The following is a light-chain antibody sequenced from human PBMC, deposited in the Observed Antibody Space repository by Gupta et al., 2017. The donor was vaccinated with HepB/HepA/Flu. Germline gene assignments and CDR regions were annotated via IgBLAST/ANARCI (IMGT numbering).Light chain of an antibody. CDR1: QSVSSSY. V-gene: IGKV3-20*01. Sequence: IVLTPQPGTLSLSPGQTATLSCTASQSVSSSYLAWYQQKPGQAPSLLIYGASSRATGLPDRFSGSGSGPDFTLTISRLEPEDFAVYSCHQAGSSPWTFGQGTKVETK. J-gene: IGKJ1*01. CDR3: HQAGSSPWT. CDR2: GAS.